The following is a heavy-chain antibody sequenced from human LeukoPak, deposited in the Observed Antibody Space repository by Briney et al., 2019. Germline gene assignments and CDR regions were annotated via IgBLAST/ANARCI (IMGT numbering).Heavy chain of an antibody. CDR2: IYYSGST. CDR1: GGSISSYY. Sequence: SETLSLTCTVSGGSISSYYWSWIRQPPGKGLEWIGYIYYSGSTNYNPSLKSRVTISVDTSKNQLSLKLSSVTAADTAVYYCARDGSSTYYYYMDVWGKGTTVTISS. V-gene: IGHV4-59*01. D-gene: IGHD6-13*01. CDR3: ARDGSSTYYYYMDV. J-gene: IGHJ6*03.